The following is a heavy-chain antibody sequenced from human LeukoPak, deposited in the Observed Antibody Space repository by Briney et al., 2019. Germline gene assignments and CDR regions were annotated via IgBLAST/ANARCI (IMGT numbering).Heavy chain of an antibody. D-gene: IGHD3-10*01. CDR2: ISYDGSNK. V-gene: IGHV3-30-3*01. Sequence: GGSLRLSCAASGFTFSSYAMHWVRQAPGKGLERVAVISYDGSNKYYADSVKGRFTISRDDSKNTLYLQMNSLKTEGTAVYYCTTDSSLLRELWFGELVPAVWGQGTTVTVSS. CDR1: GFTFSSYA. CDR3: TTDSSLLRELWFGELVPAV. J-gene: IGHJ6*02.